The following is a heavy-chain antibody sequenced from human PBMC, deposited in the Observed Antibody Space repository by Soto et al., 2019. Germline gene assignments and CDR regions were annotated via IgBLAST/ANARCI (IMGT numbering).Heavy chain of an antibody. CDR2: IIPILGIA. Sequence: SVKVSCKASGGTFSSYTISWVRQAPGQGLEWMGRIIPILGIANYAQKFQGRVTITADKSTSTAYMELSSLRAEDTAVYYCAKDPTVVPAANRPIDYWGQGTLVTVSS. CDR1: GGTFSSYT. D-gene: IGHD2-2*01. CDR3: AKDPTVVPAANRPIDY. V-gene: IGHV1-69*04. J-gene: IGHJ4*02.